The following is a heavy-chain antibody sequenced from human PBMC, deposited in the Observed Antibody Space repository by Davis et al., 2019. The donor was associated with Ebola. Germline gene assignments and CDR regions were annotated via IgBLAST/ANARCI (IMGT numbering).Heavy chain of an antibody. CDR2: VQNIGSS. V-gene: IGHV4-59*11. CDR3: ARDQEHSYGRRFDP. J-gene: IGHJ5*02. CDR1: GGSISSPF. D-gene: IGHD5-18*01. Sequence: PGGSLRLSCLVSGGSISSPFWTWIRQPPGKGLEWIGYVQNIGSSNYNPSLRSRVTLSVDTSKNQFSLELTSVTAADTAVYYCARDQEHSYGRRFDPWGQGIQVTVSS.